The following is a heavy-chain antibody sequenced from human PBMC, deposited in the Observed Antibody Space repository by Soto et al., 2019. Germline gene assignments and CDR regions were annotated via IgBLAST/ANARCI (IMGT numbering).Heavy chain of an antibody. CDR1: GGSFSGYY. Sequence: QVQLQQWGAGLLKPSETLSLTCAVYGGSFSGYYWSWIRQPPGKGLEWIGEINHSGSTNYNPSLTSRVTIAVDTSKSQFSLKLSSVTAADTAVYYCARPAGIYDEYYFDYWGQGTLVTVSA. J-gene: IGHJ4*02. CDR2: INHSGST. CDR3: ARPAGIYDEYYFDY. D-gene: IGHD5-12*01. V-gene: IGHV4-34*01.